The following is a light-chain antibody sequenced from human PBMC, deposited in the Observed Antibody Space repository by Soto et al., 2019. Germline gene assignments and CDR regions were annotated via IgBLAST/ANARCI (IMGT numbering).Light chain of an antibody. J-gene: IGKJ1*01. CDR1: QSVSSY. CDR2: DAS. Sequence: EIVLTQSPVTLSLSPGERATLSCRASQSVSSYLAWYQQKPGQAPRLLIYDASNRATGIPARFSGSGSGTDFTLTISSLEPEDFAVYYRKQRSNWPRTFGQGTKVEIK. V-gene: IGKV3-11*01. CDR3: KQRSNWPRT.